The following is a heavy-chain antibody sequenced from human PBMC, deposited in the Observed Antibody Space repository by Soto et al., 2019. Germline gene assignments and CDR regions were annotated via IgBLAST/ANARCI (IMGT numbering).Heavy chain of an antibody. CDR2: IYYSGST. D-gene: IGHD2-2*01. J-gene: IGHJ4*02. CDR3: ARGHLTVPVDY. V-gene: IGHV4-31*03. Sequence: SETLSLTCTVSGGSISSGGYYWSWIRQHPGKGLEWIGYIYYSGSTYYNLSLKSRVTISVDTSKNQFSLKLSSVTAADTAVYYCARGHLTVPVDYWGQGTLVTVSS. CDR1: GGSISSGGYY.